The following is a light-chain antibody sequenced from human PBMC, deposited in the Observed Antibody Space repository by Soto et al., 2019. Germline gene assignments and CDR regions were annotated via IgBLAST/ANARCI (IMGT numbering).Light chain of an antibody. CDR2: GAS. CDR3: QQYCSSPL. CDR1: QSVSSSY. Sequence: EIVLTQSPGPLSLSPGERATLSCRASQSVSSSYLAWYQQKPGQAPRLLIYGASSRATGIPDRFSGSGSGTDFTLTISRLEPEDFAVYYCQQYCSSPLFGGGPKVEIK. V-gene: IGKV3-20*01. J-gene: IGKJ4*01.